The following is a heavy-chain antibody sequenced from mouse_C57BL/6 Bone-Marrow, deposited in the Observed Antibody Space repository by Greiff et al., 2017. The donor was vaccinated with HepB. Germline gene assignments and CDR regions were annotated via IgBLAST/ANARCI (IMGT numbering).Heavy chain of an antibody. CDR2: INPGSGGT. Sequence: QVQLQQSGAELVRPGTSVKVSCKASGYAFTNYLIEWVKQRPGQGLEWIGVINPGSGGTNYNEKFKGKATLTADKSSSTAYMQLSSLTSEDSAVYFCARQSGKGDYYFDYWGQGTTLTVSS. D-gene: IGHD1-1*01. CDR1: GYAFTNYL. CDR3: ARQSGKGDYYFDY. J-gene: IGHJ2*01. V-gene: IGHV1-54*01.